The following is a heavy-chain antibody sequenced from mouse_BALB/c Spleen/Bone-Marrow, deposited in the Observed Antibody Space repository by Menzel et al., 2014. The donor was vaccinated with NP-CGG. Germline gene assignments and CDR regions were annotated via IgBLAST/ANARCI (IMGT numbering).Heavy chain of an antibody. CDR2: INPSNGGT. J-gene: IGHJ3*01. Sequence: QVQLQQSGAELVKPGAPVKLSCKASGYTFTSYYMYWVKQRPGQGLEWIGEINPSNGGTNFNEKFKSKATLTVDKSSSTAYMQLSSLTPEDSAVYYCTREGDSPFAYWGQGTLVTISA. V-gene: IGHV1S81*02. CDR1: GYTFTSYY. D-gene: IGHD2-13*01. CDR3: TREGDSPFAY.